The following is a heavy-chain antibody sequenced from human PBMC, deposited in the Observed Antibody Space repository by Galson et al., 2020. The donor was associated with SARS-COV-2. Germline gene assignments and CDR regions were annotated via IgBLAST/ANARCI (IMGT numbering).Heavy chain of an antibody. CDR1: GFTFSTYG. CDR3: VRGRPRWSGPLYFYEMDV. Sequence: QLGESLKISCVASGFTFSTYGMHWVRRAPGQGLEWVAFIWNDGSDKFYADSVKGRFTISRENFKDTVYLDMSELRVEDTAMYYCVRGRPRWSGPLYFYEMDVWGQGTTV. J-gene: IGHJ6*02. CDR2: IWNDGSDK. D-gene: IGHD3-22*01. V-gene: IGHV3-33*01.